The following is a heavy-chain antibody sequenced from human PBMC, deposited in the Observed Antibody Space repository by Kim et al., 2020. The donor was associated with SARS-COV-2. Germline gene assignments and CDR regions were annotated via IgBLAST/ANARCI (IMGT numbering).Heavy chain of an antibody. CDR1: GGSFSGYY. J-gene: IGHJ5*02. Sequence: SETLSLTCAVYGGSFSGYYWSWIRQPPGKGLEWIGKINHSGSTNYNPSLKSRVTISVDTSKNQFSLKLSSVTAADTAVYYCARGASYHNWFDPWGQRTLVTVSS. CDR2: INHSGST. D-gene: IGHD2-2*02. V-gene: IGHV4-34*01. CDR3: ARGASYHNWFDP.